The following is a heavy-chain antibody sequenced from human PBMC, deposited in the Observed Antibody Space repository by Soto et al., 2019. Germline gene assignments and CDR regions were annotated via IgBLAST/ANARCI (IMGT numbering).Heavy chain of an antibody. CDR2: IKQDGSEK. CDR1: GFTFSSHW. J-gene: IGHJ3*02. Sequence: GGSLRLSCAASGFTFSSHWMSWVRQAPGKGLEWVANIKQDGSEKYYVDSVKGRFTISRDNAKNSLYLQMNSLRAEDTAVYYCARATSGGFDIWGQGTMVTVSS. V-gene: IGHV3-7*01. CDR3: ARATSGGFDI. D-gene: IGHD3-10*01.